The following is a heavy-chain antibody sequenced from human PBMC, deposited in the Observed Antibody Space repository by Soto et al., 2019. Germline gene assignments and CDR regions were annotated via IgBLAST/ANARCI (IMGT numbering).Heavy chain of an antibody. J-gene: IGHJ4*02. CDR2: ISGSGGST. V-gene: IGHV3-23*01. CDR1: GVTFSSYA. Sequence: GGSLRLSCAASGVTFSSYAMSWVRQAPGKGLEWVSAISGSGGSTYYADSVKGRFTISRDNSKNTLYLQMNSLRAEDTAVYYCAKDGSGYCSGGSCPRFDYWGQGTLVTVSS. D-gene: IGHD2-15*01. CDR3: AKDGSGYCSGGSCPRFDY.